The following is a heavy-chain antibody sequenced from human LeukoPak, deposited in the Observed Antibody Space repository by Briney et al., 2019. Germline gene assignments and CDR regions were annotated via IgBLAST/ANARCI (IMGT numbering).Heavy chain of an antibody. CDR1: GFTFSSYW. D-gene: IGHD6-19*01. CDR2: IKQDGSEK. Sequence: GGTLRLSCAASGFTFSSYWMSWVRQAPGKGLEWVANIKQDGSEKYYVDSVKGRFTISRDNAKNSLYLQMNSLRAEDTAVYYCARDGDSSGWYFAWVSSNNWFDPWGQGTLVTVSS. CDR3: ARDGDSSGWYFAWVSSNNWFDP. J-gene: IGHJ5*02. V-gene: IGHV3-7*01.